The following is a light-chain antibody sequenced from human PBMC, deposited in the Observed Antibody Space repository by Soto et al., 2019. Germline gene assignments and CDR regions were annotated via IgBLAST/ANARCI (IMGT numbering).Light chain of an antibody. CDR3: QQYYSYPALT. V-gene: IGKV1-5*03. CDR2: KAS. Sequence: DIQMTQSPSTLSGSVGDRVTITCRASQTISSWLAWYQQKPGKAPKLLIYKASTLKSGVPSRFSGSGSGTDFTLTISCLQSEDFATYYCQQYYSYPALTVGGGTKVDIK. CDR1: QTISSW. J-gene: IGKJ4*01.